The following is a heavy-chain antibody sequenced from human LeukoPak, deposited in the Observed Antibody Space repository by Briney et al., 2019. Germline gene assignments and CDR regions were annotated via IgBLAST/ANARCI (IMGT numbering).Heavy chain of an antibody. CDR1: GGSFSGYY. CDR3: ARHSGNYYYYYMDV. V-gene: IGHV4-34*01. J-gene: IGHJ6*03. Sequence: SETLSLTCAVYGGSFSGYYWSWIRQPPGKGLEWIGEINHSGSTNYNPSLKSRVTISVDTSKNQFSLKLSSVTAEDTAVYYCARHSGNYYYYYMDVWGKGTTVTVSS. D-gene: IGHD3-10*01. CDR2: INHSGST.